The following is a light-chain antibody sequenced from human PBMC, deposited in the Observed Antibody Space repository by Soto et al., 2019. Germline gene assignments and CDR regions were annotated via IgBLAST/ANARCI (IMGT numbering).Light chain of an antibody. CDR1: QSVSSDY. J-gene: IGKJ3*01. CDR3: QHYDNSPPSVT. CDR2: GAS. V-gene: IGKV3-20*01. Sequence: EIVLTQSPDTLSLSPGERATLSCRASQSVSSDYLVWYQQKPGQAPRLLIYGASRRATGIPDRFSDSGSGTDYILTISRLEPEDFAVYYCQHYDNSPPSVTFGPGTKVDIK.